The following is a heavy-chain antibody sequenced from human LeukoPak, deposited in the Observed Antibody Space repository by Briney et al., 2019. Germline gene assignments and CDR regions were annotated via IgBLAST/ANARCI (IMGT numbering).Heavy chain of an antibody. J-gene: IGHJ4*02. Sequence: SGGSLRLSCAASGFTFSSYAMSWVRQAPGKGLEWVSAISGSGAGTYYADSVKGRFTISRDNSKNTLYLQMNSLRAEDTAVYYCAKEVSRVTTFYFDYWGQGTLVTVSS. CDR3: AKEVSRVTTFYFDY. V-gene: IGHV3-23*01. D-gene: IGHD4-17*01. CDR1: GFTFSSYA. CDR2: ISGSGAGT.